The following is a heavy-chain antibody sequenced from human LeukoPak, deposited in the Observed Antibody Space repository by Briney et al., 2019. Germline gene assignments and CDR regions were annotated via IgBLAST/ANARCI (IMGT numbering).Heavy chain of an antibody. CDR2: IYHSGST. V-gene: IGHV4-30-2*01. CDR3: ARVSSGGYFDY. J-gene: IGHJ4*02. D-gene: IGHD3-16*01. Sequence: SQTLSLTCAVSGGSISGGGYSWSWIRQPPGKGLESIGYIYHSGSTYYNPSLKSRVTISVDRSKNQFSLKLSSVTAADTAVYYCARVSSGGYFDYWGQGTLVSVSS. CDR1: GGSISGGGYS.